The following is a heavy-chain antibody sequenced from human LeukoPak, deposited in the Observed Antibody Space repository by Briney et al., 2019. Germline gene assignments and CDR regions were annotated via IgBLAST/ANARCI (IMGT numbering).Heavy chain of an antibody. D-gene: IGHD2-15*01. Sequence: GGSLRLSCAASGFTFDDYAMHWVRHAPGKGLEWVSLISWDGGSTYYADSVKGRFTISRDNSKNSLYLQMNSLRAEDTALYYCAKDSGMKGMDYWGQGTLVTVSS. CDR3: AKDSGMKGMDY. CDR2: ISWDGGST. J-gene: IGHJ4*02. V-gene: IGHV3-43D*03. CDR1: GFTFDDYA.